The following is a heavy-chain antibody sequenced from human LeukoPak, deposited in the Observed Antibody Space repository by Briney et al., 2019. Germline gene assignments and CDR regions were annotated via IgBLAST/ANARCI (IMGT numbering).Heavy chain of an antibody. J-gene: IGHJ4*02. CDR1: GYTFTSNY. CDR3: ARGGYDSSGPGDY. CDR2: INASGGST. V-gene: IGHV1-46*01. D-gene: IGHD3-22*01. Sequence: ASVKVSCKASGYTFTSNYMHWERQAPGQGLEWLGIINASGGSTRYAQKYQGRVTMTRDTSTSTVYMELSSLRSEDTAVYYCARGGYDSSGPGDYWGQGTLVTVSS.